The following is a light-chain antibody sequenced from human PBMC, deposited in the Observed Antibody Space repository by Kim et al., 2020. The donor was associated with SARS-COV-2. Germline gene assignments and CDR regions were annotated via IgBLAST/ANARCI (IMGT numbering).Light chain of an antibody. CDR2: GGS. V-gene: IGKV3-15*01. Sequence: VSPGERVPPSCRSTKRVHDNLAWYQQKPGQPPRLLVYGGSVTPTYIPARFSGSGSKTEYTLTVTSLQSEDFAIYYCQQYDEWPWTFGQGTKVDIK. J-gene: IGKJ1*01. CDR1: KRVHDN. CDR3: QQYDEWPWT.